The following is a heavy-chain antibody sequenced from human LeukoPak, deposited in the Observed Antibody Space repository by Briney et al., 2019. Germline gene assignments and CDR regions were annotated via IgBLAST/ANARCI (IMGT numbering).Heavy chain of an antibody. CDR1: GGSISSYY. Sequence: SETLSLTCTVSGGSISSYYWSWVRQPPGKGLEWIGYIYYSGSTNYNPSLKSRVTISVDTSKNQFSLKLSSVTAADTAVYYCARGLVKGREDYWGQGTLVTVSS. V-gene: IGHV4-59*01. J-gene: IGHJ4*02. CDR3: ARGLVKGREDY. D-gene: IGHD3-10*01. CDR2: IYYSGST.